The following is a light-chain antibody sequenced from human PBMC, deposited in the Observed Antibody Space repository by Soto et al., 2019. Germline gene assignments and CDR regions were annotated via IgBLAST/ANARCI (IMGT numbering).Light chain of an antibody. V-gene: IGLV1-40*01. CDR3: QSYDSSLSGSYV. CDR2: SNN. J-gene: IGLJ1*01. Sequence: QSVLTQPTSVSGAPGQRVTISCTGSSSNIGAGYDVHWYQRLPGTAPKVLIYSNNNRPSGVPDRFSGSKSGTSASLAIAGLQAEDEADYYGQSYDSSLSGSYVFGTGTKLTVL. CDR1: SSNIGAGYD.